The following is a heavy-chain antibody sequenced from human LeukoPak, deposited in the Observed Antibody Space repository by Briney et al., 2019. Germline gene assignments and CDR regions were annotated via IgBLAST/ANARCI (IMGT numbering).Heavy chain of an antibody. Sequence: ASVKVSFKASGYTFTSYDINWVRQATGQGLEWVGWMNPNSGNTGYAQKFQGRVTMTRNTSISTAYMELSSLRSEDTAVYYCARTPTNRRVLAYYFDYWGQGTLVTVSS. J-gene: IGHJ4*02. CDR3: ARTPTNRRVLAYYFDY. D-gene: IGHD2-8*01. CDR1: GYTFTSYD. V-gene: IGHV1-8*01. CDR2: MNPNSGNT.